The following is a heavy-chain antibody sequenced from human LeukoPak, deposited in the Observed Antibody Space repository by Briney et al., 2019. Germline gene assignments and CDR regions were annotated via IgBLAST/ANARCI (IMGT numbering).Heavy chain of an antibody. V-gene: IGHV3-21*01. J-gene: IGHJ3*02. D-gene: IGHD2-2*01. Sequence: GGSLRLSCAASGFTFSRYSMNWVRQAPGKGLEWVSSISNSSSYIYYADSVKGRFTISRDNAKNSLYLQMNSLRAEDTAVYYCARSRYCGSTSCPDAFDIWGQGTMVTVSS. CDR2: ISNSSSYI. CDR1: GFTFSRYS. CDR3: ARSRYCGSTSCPDAFDI.